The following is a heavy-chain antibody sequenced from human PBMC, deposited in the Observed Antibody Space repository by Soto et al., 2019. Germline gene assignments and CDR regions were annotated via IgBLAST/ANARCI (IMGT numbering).Heavy chain of an antibody. CDR1: GGSISSGRSY. J-gene: IGHJ4*02. Sequence: SETLSLTCTVSGGSISSGRSYWTWIRQHPGKGLEWIGYISHSGSTYYNPSLKSRITISADTSQNQFSLRVNSVTAADTAVYYCASTKQWLAFDYWGQGALVTVSS. V-gene: IGHV4-31*03. CDR3: ASTKQWLAFDY. D-gene: IGHD6-19*01. CDR2: ISHSGST.